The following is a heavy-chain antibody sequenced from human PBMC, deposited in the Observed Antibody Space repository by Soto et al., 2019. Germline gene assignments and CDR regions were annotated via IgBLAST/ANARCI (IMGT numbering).Heavy chain of an antibody. CDR2: IYYSGST. D-gene: IGHD6-19*01. V-gene: IGHV4-39*01. J-gene: IGHJ4*02. CDR3: ARPGFRQWLVHFFYY. Sequence: QLQLQESGPGLVKPSETLSLTCTVSGGSISSSSYYWGWIRQPPGKGLEWIGSIYYSGSTYYNPSLQSRVHMSVCPSNNQFSLKLRPVAAADTAVDYGARPGFRQWLVHFFYYWGQGTLVTVSS. CDR1: GGSISSSSYY.